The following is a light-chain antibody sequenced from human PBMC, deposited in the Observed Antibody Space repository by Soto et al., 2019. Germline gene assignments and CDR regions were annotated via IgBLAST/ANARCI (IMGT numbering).Light chain of an antibody. CDR1: QSISSY. J-gene: IGKJ5*01. Sequence: DMQMTQSPSSLSASVGDRVTITRRASQSISSYLNWYQQKPGKAPKLLIYAASSLQSGVPSRFSGSGSGTDFTLTISSLQPEDFATYYCQQSYSTRPITFGQGTRLEIK. V-gene: IGKV1-39*01. CDR3: QQSYSTRPIT. CDR2: AAS.